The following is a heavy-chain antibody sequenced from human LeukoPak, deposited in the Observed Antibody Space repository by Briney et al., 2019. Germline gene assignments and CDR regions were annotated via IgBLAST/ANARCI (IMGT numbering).Heavy chain of an antibody. D-gene: IGHD6-19*01. CDR3: ARRDFSGWNYFDY. V-gene: IGHV4-59*01. Sequence: SETLSLTCAVSGGSISNYYWSWIRQPAGKGLEWIGYIYYSGSTKYNPSLESRVTISVDTSKNQFSLTLSSVTAADTAVYYCARRDFSGWNYFDYWGQGTLVTVSP. CDR1: GGSISNYY. CDR2: IYYSGST. J-gene: IGHJ4*02.